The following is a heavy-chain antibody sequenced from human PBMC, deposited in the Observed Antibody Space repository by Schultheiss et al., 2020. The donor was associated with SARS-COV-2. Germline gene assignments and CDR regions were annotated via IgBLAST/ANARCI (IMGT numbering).Heavy chain of an antibody. J-gene: IGHJ5*02. Sequence: GESLKISCAASGFTVSSNYISWVRQAPGKGLEWVSSISTSTTIYYADSVKGRFTISRDNAKNTLYLQMNSLRAEDTAVYYCVVGGRGWFDPWGQGTLVTVSS. CDR3: VVGGRGWFDP. V-gene: IGHV3-69-1*01. D-gene: IGHD3-16*01. CDR2: ISTSTTI. CDR1: GFTVSSNY.